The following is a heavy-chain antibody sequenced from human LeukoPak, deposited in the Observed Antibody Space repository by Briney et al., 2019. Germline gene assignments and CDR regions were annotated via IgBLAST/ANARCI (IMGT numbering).Heavy chain of an antibody. V-gene: IGHV1-2*02. CDR2: INPKSGDT. J-gene: IGHJ4*02. Sequence: ASVKVSCKASGYTFTCYYMHWVRQAPGQGLEWMGWINPKSGDTNCAQNIQGRVTMTRDTSISTVYMDLSRLRSDDTAVYFCAREFDDGLPRFDYWGQGTQVSVFS. CDR1: GYTFTCYY. D-gene: IGHD1-1*01. CDR3: AREFDDGLPRFDY.